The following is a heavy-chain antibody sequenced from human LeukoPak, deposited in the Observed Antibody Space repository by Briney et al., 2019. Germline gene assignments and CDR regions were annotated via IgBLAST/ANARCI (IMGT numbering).Heavy chain of an antibody. J-gene: IGHJ3*02. Sequence: PSETLSLTCTVSGGSISSSSYYWGWIRQPPGKGLEWIGSIYYSGSTYYNPSLKSRATISVDTSKNQFSLKLSSVTAADTAVYYCARPEKEYSSSEFAFDIWGQGTMVTVSS. V-gene: IGHV4-39*01. D-gene: IGHD6-6*01. CDR2: IYYSGST. CDR3: ARPEKEYSSSEFAFDI. CDR1: GGSISSSSYY.